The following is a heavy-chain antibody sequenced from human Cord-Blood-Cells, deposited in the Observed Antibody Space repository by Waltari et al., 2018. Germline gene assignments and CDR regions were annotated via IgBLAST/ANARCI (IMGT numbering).Heavy chain of an antibody. CDR1: GYTFTGYY. V-gene: IGHV1-2*04. J-gene: IGHJ4*02. Sequence: QVQLVPSGAEVKKPGASVKVSCKASGYTFTGYYMHWVRQAPGQGLEWRGLSNPNSEGTNSAQECQGWVTMTRDTSISTAYMELSRLRSDDTAVYYCARGRSGSYDYWGQGTLVTVSS. D-gene: IGHD1-26*01. CDR3: ARGRSGSYDY. CDR2: SNPNSEGT.